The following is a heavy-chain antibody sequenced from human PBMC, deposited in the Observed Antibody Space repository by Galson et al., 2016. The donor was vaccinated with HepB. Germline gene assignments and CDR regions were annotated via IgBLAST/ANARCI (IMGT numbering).Heavy chain of an antibody. J-gene: IGHJ6*02. Sequence: QSGAEVKKPGESLRISCKGSGYSFTNYWITWVRQMPGKGLEWMGRIDPSDSYTNYSPSFQGHVTISADKSLSTAYLQWSSLKASDTAIYYCARQGIAVAGKQYVYGMDVWGQATTVIISS. CDR3: ARQGIAVAGKQYVYGMDV. V-gene: IGHV5-10-1*01. CDR2: IDPSDSYT. D-gene: IGHD6-19*01. CDR1: GYSFTNYW.